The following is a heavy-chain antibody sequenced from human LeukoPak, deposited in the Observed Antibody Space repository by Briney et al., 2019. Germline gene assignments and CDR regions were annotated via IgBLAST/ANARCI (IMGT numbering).Heavy chain of an antibody. D-gene: IGHD3-10*01. CDR3: ASPHSKYYYGSGAYYMDV. V-gene: IGHV1-2*02. J-gene: IGHJ6*03. Sequence: ASVKVSCKASGYTFTGYYMHWVRQALGQGLEWMGWINPNSGGTNYAQKFQGRVTMTRDTSISTAYMELSRLRSDDTAVYYCASPHSKYYYGSGAYYMDVWGKGTTVTVSS. CDR1: GYTFTGYY. CDR2: INPNSGGT.